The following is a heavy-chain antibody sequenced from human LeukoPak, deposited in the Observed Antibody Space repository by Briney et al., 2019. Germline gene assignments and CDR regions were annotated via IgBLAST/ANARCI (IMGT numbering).Heavy chain of an antibody. Sequence: PSETLSLICTVSGGSISSSSYYWGWIRQPPGKGLEWIGSIYYSGSTYYNPSLKSRVTISVDTSKNQFSLKLSSVTAADTAVYYCARRPYTVVVADDWFDPWGQGTLVTVSS. V-gene: IGHV4-39*01. D-gene: IGHD2-15*01. CDR2: IYYSGST. J-gene: IGHJ5*02. CDR3: ARRPYTVVVADDWFDP. CDR1: GGSISSSSYY.